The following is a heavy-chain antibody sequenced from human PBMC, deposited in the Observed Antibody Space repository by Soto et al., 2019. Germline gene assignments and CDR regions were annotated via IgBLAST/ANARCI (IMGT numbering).Heavy chain of an antibody. CDR3: ARHSGYSYVDY. Sequence: GESLKISFKGSGYSFTSYWIGWVRQMPGKGLERMGIIYPGDTDTRYSPSFQGQVNVSADKSIRIANLQWSNMKTSDSAMYCCARHSGYSYVDYWGQGTLVTVSS. CDR2: IYPGDTDT. CDR1: GYSFTSYW. J-gene: IGHJ4*02. V-gene: IGHV5-51*01. D-gene: IGHD5-18*01.